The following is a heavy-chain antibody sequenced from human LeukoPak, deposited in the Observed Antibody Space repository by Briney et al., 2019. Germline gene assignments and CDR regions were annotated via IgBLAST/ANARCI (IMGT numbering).Heavy chain of an antibody. V-gene: IGHV1-18*01. CDR1: GYTFCIYV. CDR3: ARVGSGWSIEY. D-gene: IGHD6-19*01. J-gene: IGHJ4*02. CDR2: ISAYNGNT. Sequence: ASVKVSCKASGYTFCIYVISWVRQAPGQGLEWMGWISAYNGNTNYAQKVQGRVTMTTDTSTSTVHMELRSLISDDTAMYYCARVGSGWSIEYWGQGTLVTVSS.